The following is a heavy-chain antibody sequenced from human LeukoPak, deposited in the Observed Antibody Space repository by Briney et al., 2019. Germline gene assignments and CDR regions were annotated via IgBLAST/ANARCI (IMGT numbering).Heavy chain of an antibody. CDR1: GFTFSGYS. D-gene: IGHD3-10*01. Sequence: KPGGSLRLSCAASGFTFSGYSMNWVRQAPGKGLEWVSSISSSSSYIYYADSVKGRFTISRDNAKNSLYLQMNSLRAEDTAVYYCARDLSGSVHPHAFDIWGQGTMVTVSS. CDR3: ARDLSGSVHPHAFDI. V-gene: IGHV3-21*01. J-gene: IGHJ3*02. CDR2: ISSSSSYI.